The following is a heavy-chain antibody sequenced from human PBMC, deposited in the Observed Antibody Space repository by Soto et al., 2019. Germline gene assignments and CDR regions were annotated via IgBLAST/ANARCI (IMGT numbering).Heavy chain of an antibody. CDR2: IIPIFGTA. J-gene: IGHJ4*02. D-gene: IGHD6-19*01. V-gene: IGHV1-69*01. CDR1: GGTFSSYA. CDR3: ARAPQGGAVADN. Sequence: QVQLVQSGAEVKNPGSSVTVSCKASGGTFSSYAISWVRQAPGQGLEWMGGIIPIFGTANYAQKFQGRVTITADDSTSTAYMELSSMRSEDTAVYYFARAPQGGAVADNWGQGTLVTVSS.